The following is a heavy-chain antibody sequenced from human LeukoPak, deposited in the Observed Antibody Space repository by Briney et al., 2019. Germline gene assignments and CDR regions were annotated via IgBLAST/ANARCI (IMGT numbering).Heavy chain of an antibody. J-gene: IGHJ3*02. CDR1: GFTFSAYS. CDR3: ARGVGALKERAFDI. D-gene: IGHD1-26*01. V-gene: IGHV3-21*01. CDR2: ISGSGIYI. Sequence: PGGSLRLSCAASGFTFSAYSMNWVRQAPGKGLEWVSSISGSGIYIYYADSVKGRFTISRHNAKNSLYLQMNSLRAEDTAVYYCARGVGALKERAFDIWGQGTMVTVSS.